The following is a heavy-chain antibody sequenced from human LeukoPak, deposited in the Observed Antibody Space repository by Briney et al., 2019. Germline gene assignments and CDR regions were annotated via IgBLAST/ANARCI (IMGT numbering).Heavy chain of an antibody. Sequence: GGSLRLSCAASGFTFSSYSMNWVRQASGKGLEWVSSISSSSSYIYYADSVKGRFTISRDNAKNSLYLQMNSLRAEDTAVYYCARGEEGPLIAAAINYWGQGTLVTVSS. V-gene: IGHV3-21*01. D-gene: IGHD6-13*01. CDR1: GFTFSSYS. CDR3: ARGEEGPLIAAAINY. J-gene: IGHJ4*02. CDR2: ISSSSSYI.